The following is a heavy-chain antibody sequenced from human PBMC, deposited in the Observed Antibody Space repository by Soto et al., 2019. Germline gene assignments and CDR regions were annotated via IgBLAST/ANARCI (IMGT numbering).Heavy chain of an antibody. V-gene: IGHV3-23*01. CDR3: ARTRTAFYRYYFDS. D-gene: IGHD2-21*02. CDR1: GFTFKDCA. J-gene: IGHJ4*02. CDR2: ISGRGGAT. Sequence: PGGSRRLSCSTSGFTFKDCAIRWVRQAPGKGLEWVSGISGRGGATYYTDSVEGRFTISKDFSKNPVSLQMTGLRVDDTAVYYCARTRTAFYRYYFDSWGQGALVTVSS.